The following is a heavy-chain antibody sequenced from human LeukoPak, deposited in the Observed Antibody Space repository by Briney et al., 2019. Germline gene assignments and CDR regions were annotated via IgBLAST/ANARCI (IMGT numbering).Heavy chain of an antibody. Sequence: GASVKVSCKASGYTFTSYDINWVRQATGQGLEWMGWMNPNSGNTGYAQKFQGRVTITRNTSISTAYMELSSLRSEDTAVYYCARVNWNYEGAFDIWGQGTMVTVSS. D-gene: IGHD1-7*01. J-gene: IGHJ3*02. V-gene: IGHV1-8*01. CDR3: ARVNWNYEGAFDI. CDR2: MNPNSGNT. CDR1: GYTFTSYD.